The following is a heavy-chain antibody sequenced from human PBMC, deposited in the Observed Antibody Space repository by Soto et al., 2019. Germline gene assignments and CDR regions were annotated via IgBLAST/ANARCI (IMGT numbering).Heavy chain of an antibody. D-gene: IGHD1-26*01. V-gene: IGHV3-30*18. CDR2: ISYDGSNK. J-gene: IGHJ4*02. CDR1: GFTFSSYG. CDR3: AKDLSGRRNTSPNW. Sequence: QVQLVESGGGVVQPGRSLRLSCAASGFTFSSYGMHWVRQAPGKGLEWVAVISYDGSNKYYADSVKGRFTISRDNSKNTLYLQMNSLRAEDTAVYYCAKDLSGRRNTSPNWWGQGTLVTVSS.